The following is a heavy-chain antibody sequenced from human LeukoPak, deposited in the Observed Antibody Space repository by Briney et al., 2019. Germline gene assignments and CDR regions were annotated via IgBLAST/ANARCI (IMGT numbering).Heavy chain of an antibody. J-gene: IGHJ6*02. D-gene: IGHD3-3*02. V-gene: IGHV4-34*01. CDR2: INHSGST. Sequence: KASETLSLTCAVYGGSFSGYYWSWIRQPPGKGLEWIGEINHSGSTNYNPSLKSRVTISVDTSKNQFSLKLSSVTAADTAVYYCARSLQKIISYYYYGMDVWGQGTTVTVSS. CDR3: ARSLQKIISYYYYGMDV. CDR1: GGSFSGYY.